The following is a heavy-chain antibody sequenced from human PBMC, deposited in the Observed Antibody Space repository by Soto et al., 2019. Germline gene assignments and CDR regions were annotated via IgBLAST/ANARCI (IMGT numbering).Heavy chain of an antibody. D-gene: IGHD2-2*02. J-gene: IGHJ5*02. CDR3: ARISCSSTSCYISRKVNDNWFDP. CDR2: IYHSGST. Sequence: SETLSLTCAVSSGSISSSNWWSWVRQPPGKGLEWIGEIYHSGSTNYNPSLKSRVTISVDKSKNQFSLKLSSVTAADTAVYYCARISCSSTSCYISRKVNDNWFDPWGQGTLVTVSS. CDR1: SGSISSSNW. V-gene: IGHV4-4*02.